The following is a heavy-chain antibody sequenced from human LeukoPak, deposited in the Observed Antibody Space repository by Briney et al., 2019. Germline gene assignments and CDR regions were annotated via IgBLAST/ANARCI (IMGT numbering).Heavy chain of an antibody. Sequence: GGSLRLSCATSGLTFSNYWMSWVRQAPGQGLQWLANIKNDGSDKYYMDSVEGRFTISRDNAENSLYLQMSSLRAEDTAVYYCATFSGAHHKTFDYWGQGTLVTVSS. CDR3: ATFSGAHHKTFDY. CDR1: GLTFSNYW. CDR2: IKNDGSDK. J-gene: IGHJ4*02. D-gene: IGHD1-14*01. V-gene: IGHV3-7*01.